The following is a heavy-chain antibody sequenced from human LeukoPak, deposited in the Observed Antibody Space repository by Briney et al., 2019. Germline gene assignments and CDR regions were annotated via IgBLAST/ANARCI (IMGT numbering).Heavy chain of an antibody. J-gene: IGHJ6*02. Sequence: GRSLRLSCAASGFTFSSYATHWVRQAPGKGLEWVAVISYDGSNKYYADSVKGRFTISRDNSKNTLYLQMNSLRAEDTAVYYCARGPGYSSSWYLVGFYYGMDVWGQGTTVTVSS. CDR1: GFTFSSYA. CDR2: ISYDGSNK. D-gene: IGHD6-13*01. V-gene: IGHV3-30-3*01. CDR3: ARGPGYSSSWYLVGFYYGMDV.